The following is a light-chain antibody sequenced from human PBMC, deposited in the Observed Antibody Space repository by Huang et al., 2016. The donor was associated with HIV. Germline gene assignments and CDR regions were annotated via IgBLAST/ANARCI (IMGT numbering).Light chain of an antibody. CDR3: QQRSNWPPGAT. J-gene: IGKJ2*01. V-gene: IGKV3-11*01. CDR2: DAS. CDR1: QSISSY. Sequence: EIVLTQTPAILSLSPGETATLSCRASQSISSYLAWYQHKPGQAPRLLIYDASIRATGSPARFSGSGSGTDFTLTIFSLEPEDFAVYYCQQRSNWPPGATFGQGTRLEIK.